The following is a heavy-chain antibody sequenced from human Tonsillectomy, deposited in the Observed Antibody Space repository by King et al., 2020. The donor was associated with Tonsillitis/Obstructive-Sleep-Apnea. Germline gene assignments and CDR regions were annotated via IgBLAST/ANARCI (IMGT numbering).Heavy chain of an antibody. J-gene: IGHJ6*03. CDR3: ARHKRDITFADYYYYMDV. CDR1: GGSISSSSYY. V-gene: IGHV4-39*01. D-gene: IGHD5-12*01. Sequence: QMQLQESGPGLVKPSETLSLTCTVSGGSISSSSYYWGWIRQPPGKGLEWIGTIYYSGTTYHNPSLKSRVTIFVDTSTNQFSLKLSPVTAADTAVYYCARHKRDITFADYYYYMDVWGKGTTVTVSS. CDR2: IYYSGTT.